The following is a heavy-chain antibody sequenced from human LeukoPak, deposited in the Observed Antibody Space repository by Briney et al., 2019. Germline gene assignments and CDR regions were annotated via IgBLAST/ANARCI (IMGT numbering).Heavy chain of an antibody. Sequence: PGGSLRLSCAASGFAISDYSMNWVRQAPGKGLEWVAVIWYDGSNKYYADSVKGRFTISRDNSKNTLYLQMNSLRAEDTAVYYCARSSSTILYYYYGMDVWGQGTTVTVSS. CDR3: ARSSSTILYYYYGMDV. D-gene: IGHD2-2*01. CDR1: GFAISDYS. CDR2: IWYDGSNK. V-gene: IGHV3-33*08. J-gene: IGHJ6*02.